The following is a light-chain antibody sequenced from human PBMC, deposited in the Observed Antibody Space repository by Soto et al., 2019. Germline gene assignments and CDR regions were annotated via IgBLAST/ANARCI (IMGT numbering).Light chain of an antibody. V-gene: IGLV2-23*01. Sequence: QSALTQPASVSGSPGQSITISCTGTSSDVGSYNLVSWYQQHPGKAPKLMIYEGSKRPSGISNRFSGSKSGNTASLTISGLPAEDEAEYYCCSYADSSRIYVFGSGTKVTVL. CDR2: EGS. J-gene: IGLJ1*01. CDR1: SSDVGSYNL. CDR3: CSYADSSRIYV.